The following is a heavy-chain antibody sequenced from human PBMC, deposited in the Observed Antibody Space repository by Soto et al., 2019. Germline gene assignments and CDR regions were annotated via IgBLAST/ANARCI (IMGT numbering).Heavy chain of an antibody. CDR2: IHYLGST. CDR1: GYSISCGYY. J-gene: IGHJ4*01. CDR3: ARVLGGSFYYFDS. D-gene: IGHD1-26*01. V-gene: IGHV4-38-2*01. Sequence: SETLSLTCAVSGYSISCGYYWGWIRQPPGKGLEWIASIHYLGSTYQNPSLKRRVNISVDTSKNQFSLKFSSVTAADTAVYYCARVLGGSFYYFDSWGHGTLVTVSS.